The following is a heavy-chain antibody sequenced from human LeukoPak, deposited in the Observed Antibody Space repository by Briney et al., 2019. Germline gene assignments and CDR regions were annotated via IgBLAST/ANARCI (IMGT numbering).Heavy chain of an antibody. D-gene: IGHD3-3*01. CDR3: AREVGRRSGYSY. J-gene: IGHJ4*02. CDR2: IYHSGIT. CDR1: GGSISSYY. Sequence: SETLSLTCTVSGGSISSYYWSWIRQSPGKGLEWIGSIYHSGITHYNPSLKSRVTIPVDTSNNQFSLRLSSVTAADTAVYYCAREVGRRSGYSYWGQGTPVTVSS. V-gene: IGHV4-59*12.